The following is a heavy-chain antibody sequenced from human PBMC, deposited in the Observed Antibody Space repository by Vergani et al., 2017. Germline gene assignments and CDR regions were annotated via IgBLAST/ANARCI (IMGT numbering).Heavy chain of an antibody. CDR3: ARDEGPGVLWFGGNYYYYGMDV. CDR2: ISYDGSNK. V-gene: IGHV3-30-3*01. CDR1: GFTFSSYA. J-gene: IGHJ6*02. Sequence: QVQLVESGGGVVQPGRSLRLSCAASGFTFSSYAMHWVRQAPGKGLEWVAVISYDGSNKYYADSVKGRFTISRDNSKNTLYLQMNSLRAEDTAVYYCARDEGPGVLWFGGNYYYYGMDVWGQGTTVTVSS. D-gene: IGHD3-10*01.